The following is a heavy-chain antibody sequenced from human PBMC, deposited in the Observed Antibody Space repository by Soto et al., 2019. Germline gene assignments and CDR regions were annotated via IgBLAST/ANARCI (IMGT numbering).Heavy chain of an antibody. Sequence: PGGSLRLSCAASGFTFSSYWMSWVRQAPGKGLEWVANIKQDGSEKYYVDSVKGRFTISRDNAKNSLYLQMNSLRAEDTAVYYCARGELHDFWSGYYTSYYYYMDVWGKGTTVTVSS. V-gene: IGHV3-7*01. CDR3: ARGELHDFWSGYYTSYYYYMDV. D-gene: IGHD3-3*01. CDR1: GFTFSSYW. CDR2: IKQDGSEK. J-gene: IGHJ6*03.